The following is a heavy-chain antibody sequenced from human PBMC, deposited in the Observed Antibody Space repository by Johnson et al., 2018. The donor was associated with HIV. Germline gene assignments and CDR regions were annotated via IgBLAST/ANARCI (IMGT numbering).Heavy chain of an antibody. V-gene: IGHV3-30*04. CDR1: GFTFSSYA. D-gene: IGHD4/OR15-4a*01. Sequence: QVQLVESGGGLVQPGGSLRLSCAASGFTFSSYAMHWVRQAPGKGLEWVAVISYDGSNKYYADSVKGRFTISRDNSKNSLYLQMNSLRAEDTAVYYCARGDYDSGDHVDAFDIWGQGTMVTVSS. J-gene: IGHJ3*02. CDR2: ISYDGSNK. CDR3: ARGDYDSGDHVDAFDI.